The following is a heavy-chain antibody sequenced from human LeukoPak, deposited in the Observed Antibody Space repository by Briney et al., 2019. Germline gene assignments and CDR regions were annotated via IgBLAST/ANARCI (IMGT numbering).Heavy chain of an antibody. CDR2: ISSSDSTI. CDR1: GFTFSSYE. D-gene: IGHD3-10*02. J-gene: IGHJ6*04. Sequence: PGGSLRLSCAASGFTFSSYEMNWVRQAPGKGLEWVSYISSSDSTIYYADSVKGRFTISRDNAKNSLYLQMNSPRAEDTAVYYCAELGITMIGGVWGKGTTVTISS. CDR3: AELGITMIGGV. V-gene: IGHV3-48*03.